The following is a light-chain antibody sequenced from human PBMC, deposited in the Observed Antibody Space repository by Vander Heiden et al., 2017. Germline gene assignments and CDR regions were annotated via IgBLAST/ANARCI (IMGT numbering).Light chain of an antibody. J-gene: IGKJ1*01. V-gene: IGKV1-33*01. CDR2: DAS. CDR1: QDISNY. CDR3: QQYDNLPWT. Sequence: DIPMTQSPSSLSASVGDRVTITCQESQDISNYLNWYQQKPGKAPKLLIYDASNLETGVPSRFSGSGSGTDFTFTISSMQPEDIATYYCQQYDNLPWTFGQGTKVEIK.